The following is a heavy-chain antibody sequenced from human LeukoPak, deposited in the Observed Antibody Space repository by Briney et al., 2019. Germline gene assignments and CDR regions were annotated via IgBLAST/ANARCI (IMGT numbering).Heavy chain of an antibody. V-gene: IGHV3-30-3*01. Sequence: PGGSLRLSCAASGFTFSSYAMHWARQAPGKGLEWVAVISYDGSNKYYADSVKGRFTISRDNSKNTLYLQMNSLRAEDTAVYYCARSAQPFHVIRFDYWGQGTLVTVSS. J-gene: IGHJ4*02. CDR3: ARSAQPFHVIRFDY. CDR2: ISYDGSNK. CDR1: GFTFSSYA. D-gene: IGHD2-21*01.